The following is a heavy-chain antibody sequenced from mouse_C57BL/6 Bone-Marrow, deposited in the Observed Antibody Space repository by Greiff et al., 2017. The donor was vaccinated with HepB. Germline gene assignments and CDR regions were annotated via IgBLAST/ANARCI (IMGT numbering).Heavy chain of an antibody. D-gene: IGHD1-1*02. CDR2: INPSSGYT. V-gene: IGHV1-4*01. CDR3: AREWCIFAY. Sequence: VQLQQSGAELARPGASVKMSCKASGYTFTSYKMHWVKQRPGQGLEWIGYINPSSGYTTYNQKFKDKATLTADKSSSTAYMQLGSLTSEDAAVYYCAREWCIFAYWGQGTLVTVSA. J-gene: IGHJ3*01. CDR1: GYTFTSYK.